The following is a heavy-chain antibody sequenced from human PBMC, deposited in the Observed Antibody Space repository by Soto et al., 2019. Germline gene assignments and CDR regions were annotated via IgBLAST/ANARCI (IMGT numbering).Heavy chain of an antibody. CDR3: ARGQRFSDSFDP. V-gene: IGHV4-4*07. CDR2: ISSSGGT. Sequence: QVQLQESGPGLVKPSETLSLTCTVSGGAISGYYWTWIRQPAGKGLEWIGRISSSGGTKYNPSLRSRVDMSLDMSKNQFSLRLNSVTAADTAVYFCARGQRFSDSFDPWGQGTLVTVSS. D-gene: IGHD3-3*01. CDR1: GGAISGYY. J-gene: IGHJ5*02.